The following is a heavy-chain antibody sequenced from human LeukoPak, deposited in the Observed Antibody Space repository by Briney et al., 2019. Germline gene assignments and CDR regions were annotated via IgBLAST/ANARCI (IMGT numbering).Heavy chain of an antibody. Sequence: PSETLSLTCTVSGGSISSYYWSWIRQPAGKGLEWIGRIYTSGSTNYNPSLKSRVTMSVDTSKNQFSLKLSSVTAADTAVYYCAREQVTLYYYYMDVWGKGTTVTISS. CDR3: AREQVTLYYYYMDV. V-gene: IGHV4-4*07. CDR1: GGSISSYY. J-gene: IGHJ6*03. D-gene: IGHD4-11*01. CDR2: IYTSGST.